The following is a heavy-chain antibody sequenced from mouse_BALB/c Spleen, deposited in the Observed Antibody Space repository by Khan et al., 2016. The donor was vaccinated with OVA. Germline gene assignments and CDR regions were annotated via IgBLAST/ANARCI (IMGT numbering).Heavy chain of an antibody. CDR3: AMGRTY. D-gene: IGHD4-1*01. V-gene: IGHV3-2*02. J-gene: IGHJ3*01. CDR1: GYSITSDYA. Sequence: QLEESGPGLVKPSQSLSLTCTVTGYSITSDYAWNWIRQFPGNKLEWMGYISYSGRTSYNPSLKSRISVTRDTSKNQFFLQLNSVTTEDTATXSCAMGRTYWGQGTMVTVSA. CDR2: ISYSGRT.